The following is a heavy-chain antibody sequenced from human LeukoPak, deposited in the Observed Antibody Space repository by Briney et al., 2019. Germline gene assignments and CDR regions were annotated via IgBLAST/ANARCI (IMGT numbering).Heavy chain of an antibody. CDR1: GFTFSSDG. CDR2: IWYDGSNK. D-gene: IGHD3-22*01. Sequence: GGSLRLSCAASGFTFSSDGMHWVRQAPGKGLEWVAVIWYDGSNKYYADSVKGRFTISRDNSKNTLYLQMNSLRAEDTAVYYCARGAYYYDSSGYYYTDYWGQGTLVTVSS. CDR3: ARGAYYYDSSGYYYTDY. V-gene: IGHV3-33*01. J-gene: IGHJ4*02.